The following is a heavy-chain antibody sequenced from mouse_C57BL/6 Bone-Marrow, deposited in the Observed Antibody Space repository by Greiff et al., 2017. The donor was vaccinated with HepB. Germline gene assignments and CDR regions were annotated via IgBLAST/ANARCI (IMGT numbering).Heavy chain of an antibody. CDR2: INSDGGST. CDR1: EYEFPSHD. D-gene: IGHD1-1*01. Sequence: EVMLVESGGGLVQPGESLKLSCESNEYEFPSHDMSWVRKTPEKRLELVAAINSDGGSTYYPDTMERRFIISRDNTKKTLYLQMSSLRSKDTALYYCARHRRFTTVVAGDYWGQGTSVTVSS. J-gene: IGHJ4*01. V-gene: IGHV5-2*01. CDR3: ARHRRFTTVVAGDY.